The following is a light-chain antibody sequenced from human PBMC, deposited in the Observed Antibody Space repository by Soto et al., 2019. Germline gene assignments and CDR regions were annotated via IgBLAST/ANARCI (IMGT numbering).Light chain of an antibody. CDR1: QSVSSY. CDR2: DAS. J-gene: IGKJ4*01. V-gene: IGKV3-11*01. Sequence: EIVLTQSPATLSLSPGERATPSCRASQSVSSYLAWYQQKPGQAPRLLIYDASNRATGIPARFSGSGSGTDFTLTISSLEPEDFAVYYCQQRAFGGGTKVEIK. CDR3: QQRA.